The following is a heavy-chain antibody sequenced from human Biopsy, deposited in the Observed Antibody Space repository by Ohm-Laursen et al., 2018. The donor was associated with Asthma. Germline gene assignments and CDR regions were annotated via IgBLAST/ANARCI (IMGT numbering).Heavy chain of an antibody. Sequence: SETLSLTCPVSGVSIRSYYWTWIRQPPGKGLEWIGSIYYSGTTYYTPSLRSRVTLSWDTSKNNFSLKLTSVTAADTAVFCCARHWNWGSFFDYWGQGMLVTVSS. CDR3: ARHWNWGSFFDY. J-gene: IGHJ4*02. D-gene: IGHD7-27*01. CDR2: IYYSGTT. CDR1: GVSIRSYY. V-gene: IGHV4-59*05.